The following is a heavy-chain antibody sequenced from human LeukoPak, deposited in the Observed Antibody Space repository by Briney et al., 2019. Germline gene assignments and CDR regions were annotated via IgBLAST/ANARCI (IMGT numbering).Heavy chain of an antibody. D-gene: IGHD6-13*01. V-gene: IGHV5-51*04. Sequence: GESLKISCKGSGYSFTSYWIGWVRQMPGKGLEWMGIIYPGDSDTRYSPSFQGQVTISADKPISTAYLQWSSLKASDTAMYYCASDHSSSWYRGAFDIWGQGTMVTVSS. CDR3: ASDHSSSWYRGAFDI. CDR2: IYPGDSDT. J-gene: IGHJ3*02. CDR1: GYSFTSYW.